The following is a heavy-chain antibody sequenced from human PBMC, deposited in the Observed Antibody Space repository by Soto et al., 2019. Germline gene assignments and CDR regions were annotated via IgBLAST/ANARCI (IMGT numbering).Heavy chain of an antibody. CDR2: IWYDGSNK. CDR3: ARETGDTAMVTLDY. V-gene: IGHV3-33*01. J-gene: IGHJ4*02. Sequence: PGGSLRLSCAASGFTFSSYGMHWVRQAPGKGLEWVAVIWYDGSNKYYADSVKGRFTISRDNSKNTLYLQMNSLRAEDTAVYYCARETGDTAMVTLDYWGQGTLVTVSS. D-gene: IGHD5-18*01. CDR1: GFTFSSYG.